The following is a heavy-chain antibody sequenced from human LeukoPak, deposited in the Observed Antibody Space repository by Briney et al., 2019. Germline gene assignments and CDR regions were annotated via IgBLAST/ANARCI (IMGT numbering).Heavy chain of an antibody. CDR1: GGSISNYY. CDR2: IYYSGTT. V-gene: IGHV4-59*01. Sequence: PSETLSLTCTVSGGSISNYYWSWIRQPPGKGLEWIGYIYYSGTTNYSPSLKSRVTISVDTSKNQFSLKLSSVTAADPAVYYCARVMGRGWTGFDYWGQGTLVTVSS. J-gene: IGHJ4*02. D-gene: IGHD6-19*01. CDR3: ARVMGRGWTGFDY.